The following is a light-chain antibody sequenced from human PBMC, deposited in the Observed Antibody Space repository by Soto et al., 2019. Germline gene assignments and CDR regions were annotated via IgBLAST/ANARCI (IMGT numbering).Light chain of an antibody. V-gene: IGKV1-9*01. Sequence: DIQFSQSPSPLSPTIRESVTITCRASQVISTSLAWYQVKPGKAPKLLIYAASTLESGVPSRFSATGSGTEFSLTITSLQPEDFATYYCQQLGDSPITFGQRTRPE. CDR2: AAS. J-gene: IGKJ5*01. CDR1: QVISTS. CDR3: QQLGDSPIT.